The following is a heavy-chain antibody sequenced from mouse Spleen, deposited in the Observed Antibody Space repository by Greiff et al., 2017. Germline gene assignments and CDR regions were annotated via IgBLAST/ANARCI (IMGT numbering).Heavy chain of an antibody. Sequence: VQLQQSGAELVKPGASVKLSCKTSGYTFTSYWIQWVKQRPGQGLGWIGEIFPGTGTTYYNEKFKGKATLTIDTSSSTAYMQLSSLTSEDSAVYFCARSMDYWGQGTSVTVSS. V-gene: IGHV1S132*01. J-gene: IGHJ4*01. CDR1: GYTFTSYW. CDR3: ARSMDY. CDR2: IFPGTGTT.